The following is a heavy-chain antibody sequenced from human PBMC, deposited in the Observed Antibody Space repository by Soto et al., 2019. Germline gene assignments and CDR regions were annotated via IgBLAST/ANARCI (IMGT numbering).Heavy chain of an antibody. CDR1: GFTFSSYG. Sequence: QVQLVESGGGVVQPGRSLRLSCAASGFTFSSYGMHWVRQAPGKGLEWVAVISYDGSNKYYADSVKGRFTISRDNSKNTLYLQMNSLRAEDTAVYYCAEDLEATPDYWGQGTLVTVSS. D-gene: IGHD5-12*01. CDR2: ISYDGSNK. J-gene: IGHJ4*02. CDR3: AEDLEATPDY. V-gene: IGHV3-30*18.